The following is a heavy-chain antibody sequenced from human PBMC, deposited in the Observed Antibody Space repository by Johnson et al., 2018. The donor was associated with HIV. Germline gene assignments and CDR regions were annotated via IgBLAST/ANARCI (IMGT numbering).Heavy chain of an antibody. D-gene: IGHD5-24*01. CDR1: GFTFSNAW. CDR3: MTMATNHEGYAFDI. V-gene: IGHV3-15*01. Sequence: VQLVESGGGLVKPGGSLRLSCAASGFTFSNAWLSWVRQAPGKGLEWVGRIKSKTDGGTTDYAAPVKGRFTISRDDSKNTLYLQMNSLKTEDTAVYYCMTMATNHEGYAFDIWGQGTMVTVSS. J-gene: IGHJ3*02. CDR2: IKSKTDGGTT.